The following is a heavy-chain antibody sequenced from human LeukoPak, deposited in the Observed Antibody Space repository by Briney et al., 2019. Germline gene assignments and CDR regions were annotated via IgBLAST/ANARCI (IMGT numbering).Heavy chain of an antibody. J-gene: IGHJ4*02. D-gene: IGHD1-1*01. Sequence: GGSLRLSCAASGFTFSSYSMNWVRQAPGKGLEWVSYISSSSSTIYYADSVKGRFTISRDNSKNTLYLQMNSLRAEDTAVYYCAKAQRETNYWGQGTLVTVSS. CDR2: ISSSSSTI. CDR3: AKAQRETNY. V-gene: IGHV3-48*01. CDR1: GFTFSSYS.